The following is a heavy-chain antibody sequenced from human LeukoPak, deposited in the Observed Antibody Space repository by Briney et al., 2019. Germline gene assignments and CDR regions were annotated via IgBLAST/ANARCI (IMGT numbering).Heavy chain of an antibody. CDR3: ARDGTGMTGTGLDY. CDR1: NGSINFVSYY. J-gene: IGHJ4*02. D-gene: IGHD3-9*01. V-gene: IGHV4-61*01. CDR2: IHYTGNT. Sequence: SETLSLTCTVSNGSINFVSYYWSWIRQPPGKGLEWLGYIHYTGNTIYNPSLKSRVTISMDTAKNQFSLKVSSVTAADTAVYYCARDGTGMTGTGLDYWGQGILATVSS.